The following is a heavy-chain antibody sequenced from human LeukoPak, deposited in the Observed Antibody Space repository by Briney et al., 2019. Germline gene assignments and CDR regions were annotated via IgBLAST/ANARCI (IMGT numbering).Heavy chain of an antibody. CDR2: IQYDGSNQ. V-gene: IGHV3-30*02. D-gene: IGHD2-8*01. CDR1: RFTFSTYG. CDR3: AKDRCSNGIGCYFYYMDV. J-gene: IGHJ6*03. Sequence: GGSLRLSCAASRFTFSTYGMHWVRQAPGKGLEWVAYIQYDGSNQQYADSVKGRFSISRDSSKNILYLQMNSLRAEDTAVYYCAKDRCSNGIGCYFYYMDVWGKGTTVTIS.